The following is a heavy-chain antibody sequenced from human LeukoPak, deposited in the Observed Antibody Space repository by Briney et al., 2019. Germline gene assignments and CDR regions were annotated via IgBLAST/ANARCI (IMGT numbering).Heavy chain of an antibody. CDR2: ISAYNGNT. CDR3: AKGQVAGAAQNRFDP. V-gene: IGHV1-18*01. Sequence: GASVKVSCKASGYTFTSYGISWVRQAPGQGLEWMGWISAYNGNTNYAQKLQGRVTMTTDTSTSTAYMELRSLRAEDTAVYYCAKGQVAGAAQNRFDPWGQGTLVTVSS. J-gene: IGHJ5*02. CDR1: GYTFTSYG. D-gene: IGHD6-19*01.